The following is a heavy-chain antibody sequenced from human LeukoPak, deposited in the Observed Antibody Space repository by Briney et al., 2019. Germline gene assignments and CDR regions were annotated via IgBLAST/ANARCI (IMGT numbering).Heavy chain of an antibody. V-gene: IGHV4-4*02. J-gene: IGHJ5*02. CDR2: IYHSGST. Sequence: PSETLSLTCAVSGGSISSSNWWSWVRQPPGKGLEWIGEIYHSGSTNYNPSLKSRVTISVDTSKNQFSLKLSSVTAADTAVYYCARLVLLWFGEPRTWFDPWGQGTLVTVSS. CDR1: GGSISSSNW. D-gene: IGHD3-10*01. CDR3: ARLVLLWFGEPRTWFDP.